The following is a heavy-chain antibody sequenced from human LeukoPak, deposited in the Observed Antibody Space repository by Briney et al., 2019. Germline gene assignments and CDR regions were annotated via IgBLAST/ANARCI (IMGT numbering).Heavy chain of an antibody. Sequence: SQTLSLTCTVSGGSISSDDYYWSWIRQHPGKGLEWIGYIYYSGSTSYNPSLKSRVTISVDTSKNQFSLKLNSVTAADTAVYYCARTPYASGTYYNLFDYWGQGTLVTVSS. J-gene: IGHJ4*02. CDR1: GGSISSDDYY. CDR2: IYYSGST. CDR3: ARTPYASGTYYNLFDY. V-gene: IGHV4-31*03. D-gene: IGHD3-10*01.